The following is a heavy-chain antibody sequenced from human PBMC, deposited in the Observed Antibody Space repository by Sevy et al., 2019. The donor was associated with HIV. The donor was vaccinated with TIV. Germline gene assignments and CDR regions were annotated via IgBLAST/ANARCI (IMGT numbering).Heavy chain of an antibody. Sequence: GGSLRLSCAASGFTFSEYYMSWIRQAPGKGLEWVSYISSGGGNIYYADSVKGRFTISRDNTKNSVFLQMNSLRAEDTALYYCARVAKGYYYFDYWGQGTLVTVSS. V-gene: IGHV3-11*04. CDR3: ARVAKGYYYFDY. CDR1: GFTFSEYY. J-gene: IGHJ4*02. D-gene: IGHD2-15*01. CDR2: ISSGGGNI.